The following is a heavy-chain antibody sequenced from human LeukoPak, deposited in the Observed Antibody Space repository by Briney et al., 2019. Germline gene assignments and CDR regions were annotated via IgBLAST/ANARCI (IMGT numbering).Heavy chain of an antibody. CDR3: VRDYAYTMDV. Sequence: ASVKVSCKASGYSVTTSGISWVLQAPGQGLEWVGWISAYNGDMNYAERLEGRVTVTTDTSTSTAYMEMRSLRSDDTAVYYCVRDYAYTMDVWGQGTTVTVSS. V-gene: IGHV1-18*01. CDR1: GYSVTTSG. J-gene: IGHJ6*02. D-gene: IGHD3-16*01. CDR2: ISAYNGDM.